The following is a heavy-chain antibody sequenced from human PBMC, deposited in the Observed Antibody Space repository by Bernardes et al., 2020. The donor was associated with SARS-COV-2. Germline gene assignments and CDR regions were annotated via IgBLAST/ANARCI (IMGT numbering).Heavy chain of an antibody. D-gene: IGHD5-18*01. V-gene: IGHV4-39*01. Sequence: SETLSLTCTVSGGSISSSSYYWGWLRPPPGQGLEWFGCFYYSGSTYYNPSLKIRVTISVDTSKNQFSLKLISVTAADTAVYYWARILGWIQLWFFDYWGQGTLVTVSS. CDR2: FYYSGST. J-gene: IGHJ4*02. CDR3: ARILGWIQLWFFDY. CDR1: GGSISSSSYY.